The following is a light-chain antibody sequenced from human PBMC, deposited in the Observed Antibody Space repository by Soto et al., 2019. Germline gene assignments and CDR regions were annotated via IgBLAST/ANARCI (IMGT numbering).Light chain of an antibody. V-gene: IGKV3-15*01. J-gene: IGKJ4*01. CDR3: QQYNNWHPLT. Sequence: EILMTQSPATLSVSPGERATLSCGASLSVSSNLAWYQQKPGQAPRLLIYGASTMATGIPARFSGTGSGTEFTLTISSLKSEDFAVYYCQQYNNWHPLTFGGGTKVDIK. CDR1: LSVSSN. CDR2: GAS.